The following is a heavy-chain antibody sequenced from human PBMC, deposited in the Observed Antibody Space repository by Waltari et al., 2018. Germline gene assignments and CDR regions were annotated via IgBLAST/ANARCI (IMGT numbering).Heavy chain of an antibody. CDR1: GGSISSFS. J-gene: IGHJ4*02. Sequence: VQLQESGPGLGKPSETVALACSLSGGSISSFSWSWIRQPAGQGLEGIVSIDARVITNYTPSLTSRVIMSVDTSKNQFSLKFSSVTAAETAVYYCERDMSPEGAGGGGGYYFDHWGQGTLVTVSS. D-gene: IGHD2-8*02. CDR2: IDARVIT. CDR3: ERDMSPEGAGGGGGYYFDH. V-gene: IGHV4-4*07.